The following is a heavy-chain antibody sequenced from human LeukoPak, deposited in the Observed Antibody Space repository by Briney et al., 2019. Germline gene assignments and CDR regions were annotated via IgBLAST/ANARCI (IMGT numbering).Heavy chain of an antibody. CDR1: GFTFSNAW. CDR3: ARGVSKNP. J-gene: IGHJ5*02. Sequence: PGGSLRLSCAASGFTFSNAWMSWVRQAPGKGLEWVANIKEDGSEKYYVDSVKGRFTISRDNAKNSLYLQMSSLRAKDTAVYYCARGVSKNPWGQGTLVTVSS. V-gene: IGHV3-7*01. CDR2: IKEDGSEK.